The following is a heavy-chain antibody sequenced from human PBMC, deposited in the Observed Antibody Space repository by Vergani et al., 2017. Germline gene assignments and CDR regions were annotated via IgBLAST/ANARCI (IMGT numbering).Heavy chain of an antibody. V-gene: IGHV4-59*08. CDR1: GSSISSYY. D-gene: IGHD5/OR15-5a*01. CDR3: ARIVLGWFDP. CDR2: IYYSGST. Sequence: QVQLQESGPGLVKPSETLSLTCTVSGSSISSYYWSWIRQPPGKGLEWIGYIYYSGSTYYNPSLKSRVTISVDTSKNQFSLKLSSVTAADTAVYYCARIVLGWFDPWGQGTLVTVSS. J-gene: IGHJ5*02.